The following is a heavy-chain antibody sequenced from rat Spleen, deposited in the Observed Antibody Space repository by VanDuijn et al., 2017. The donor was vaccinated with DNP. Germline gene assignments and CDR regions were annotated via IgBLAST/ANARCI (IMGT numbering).Heavy chain of an antibody. CDR1: GFIFGNYG. CDR3: ATNNYFDY. CDR2: ISAGGGST. Sequence: EVQLVESGGGLVQPGRSLKLSCVASGFIFGNYGLAWVRQAPTKGLEWVASISAGGGSTYYRDSVKGRFTISRDNAKSTLYLQMDSLRSEDTATCYCATNNYFDYWGQGVMVTVSS. D-gene: IGHD1-10*01. V-gene: IGHV5S13*01. J-gene: IGHJ2*01.